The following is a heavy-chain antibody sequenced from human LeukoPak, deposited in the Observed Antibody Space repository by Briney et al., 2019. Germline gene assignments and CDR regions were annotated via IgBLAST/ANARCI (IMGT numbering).Heavy chain of an antibody. D-gene: IGHD2-15*01. J-gene: IGHJ5*02. CDR1: GGSISSGSYY. CDR3: ARDRGGSGHWFDP. Sequence: PSETLSLTCTVSGGSISSGSYYWSWIRQPAGKGLEWIGRIYTSGSTNYNPSLKSRVTISVDTSKNQLSLKLSSVTAADTAVYYCARDRGGSGHWFDPWGQGTLVTVSS. CDR2: IYTSGST. V-gene: IGHV4-61*02.